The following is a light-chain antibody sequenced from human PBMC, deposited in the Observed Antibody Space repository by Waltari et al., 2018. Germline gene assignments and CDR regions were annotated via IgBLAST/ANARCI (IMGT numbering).Light chain of an antibody. V-gene: IGKV4-1*01. CDR1: QTVLYSSNNKHY. Sequence: DIVMTQSPDSLAVSLGARAPITCKSSQTVLYSSNNKHYFAWFQQKPGPPPKLLISWASTRESGVPDRFNGSGSGTDFTLTINSLQAEDVAVYYCQQYYGSPLTFGGGTKVEIK. CDR3: QQYYGSPLT. CDR2: WAS. J-gene: IGKJ4*01.